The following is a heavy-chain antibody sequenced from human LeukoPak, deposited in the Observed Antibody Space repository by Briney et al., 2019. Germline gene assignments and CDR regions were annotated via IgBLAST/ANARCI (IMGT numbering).Heavy chain of an antibody. V-gene: IGHV1-2*02. CDR2: INPNSGGT. D-gene: IGHD6-6*01. CDR3: ARGGIAARRGGTSFDY. Sequence: ASVKVSCKASGYTFTGYYMHWVRQAPGQGLEWMGWINPNSGGTNYAQKFQGRVTMTRDTSISTAYMELSRLRSDDTAVYYCARGGIAARRGGTSFDYWGQGTLVTVSS. CDR1: GYTFTGYY. J-gene: IGHJ4*02.